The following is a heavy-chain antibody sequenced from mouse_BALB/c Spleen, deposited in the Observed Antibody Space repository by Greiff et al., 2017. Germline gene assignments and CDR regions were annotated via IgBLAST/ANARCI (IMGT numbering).Heavy chain of an antibody. CDR1: GYTFTSYW. Sequence: LQHPGSELVRPGASVKLSCKASGYTFTSYWMHWVKQRPGQGLEWIGNIYPGSGSTNYDEKFKSKATLTVDTSSSTAYMQLSSLTSEDSAVYYCTRRDYYGTYAMDYWGQGTSVTVSS. CDR3: TRRDYYGTYAMDY. D-gene: IGHD1-1*01. V-gene: IGHV1S22*01. J-gene: IGHJ4*01. CDR2: IYPGSGST.